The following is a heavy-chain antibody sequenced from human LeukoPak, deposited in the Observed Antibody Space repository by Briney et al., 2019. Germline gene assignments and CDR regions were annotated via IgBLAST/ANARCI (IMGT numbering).Heavy chain of an antibody. Sequence: GESLKISCKGSGYSFTSYWIGWVRQMPGKGLEWMGIIYPGDSDTRYSPSFQGQVTISADKSISTAYLQWSSLKASDTAMYYCARHEDGGRTGPYSSSSSGALRWFDPWGQGTLVTVSP. CDR1: GYSFTSYW. CDR3: ARHEDGGRTGPYSSSSSGALRWFDP. D-gene: IGHD6-13*01. V-gene: IGHV5-51*01. CDR2: IYPGDSDT. J-gene: IGHJ5*02.